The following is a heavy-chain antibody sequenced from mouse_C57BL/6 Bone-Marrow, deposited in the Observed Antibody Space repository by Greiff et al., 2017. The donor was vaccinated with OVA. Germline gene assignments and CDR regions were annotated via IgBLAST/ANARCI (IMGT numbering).Heavy chain of an antibody. CDR2: ISSGGDYI. CDR1: GFTFSSYA. Sequence: EVQLVESGEGLVKPGGSLKLSCAASGFTFSSYAMSWVRQTPEKRLEWVAYISSGGDYIYYADTVKGRFTISRDNARNTLYLQMSSLKSEDTAMYYCTRVSPNWDGFAYWGQGTLVTVSA. V-gene: IGHV5-9-1*02. J-gene: IGHJ3*01. D-gene: IGHD4-1*01. CDR3: TRVSPNWDGFAY.